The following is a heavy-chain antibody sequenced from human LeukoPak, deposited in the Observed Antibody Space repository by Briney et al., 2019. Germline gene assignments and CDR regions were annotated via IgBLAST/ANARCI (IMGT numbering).Heavy chain of an antibody. D-gene: IGHD5-24*01. Sequence: ASVKVSCKASAYTFNDYYIHWVRQAPGQGLEWIGIINPSGDNTWYAQKFQGRVTMTRDMATSTDYLEVSSLRSEDTAVYYCARDNSLRDTAWWFDPWGQGTLVTVSS. CDR3: ARDNSLRDTAWWFDP. J-gene: IGHJ5*02. CDR2: INPSGDNT. V-gene: IGHV1-46*02. CDR1: AYTFNDYY.